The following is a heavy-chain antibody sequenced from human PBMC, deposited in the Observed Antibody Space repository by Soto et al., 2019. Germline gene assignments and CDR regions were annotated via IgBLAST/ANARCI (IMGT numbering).Heavy chain of an antibody. J-gene: IGHJ6*02. Sequence: GASVKVSCKASGYTFTSYGISWVRQAPGQGLEWMGWISAYNGNTNYAQKLQGRVTMTTDTSTSTAYMELRSLRSDDAAVYYCARDFSCDSSGYYLLRYYYYGMDVWGQGTTVTVSS. CDR2: ISAYNGNT. CDR3: ARDFSCDSSGYYLLRYYYYGMDV. V-gene: IGHV1-18*01. D-gene: IGHD3-22*01. CDR1: GYTFTSYG.